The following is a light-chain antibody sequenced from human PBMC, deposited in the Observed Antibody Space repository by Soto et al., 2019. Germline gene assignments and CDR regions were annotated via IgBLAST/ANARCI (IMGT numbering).Light chain of an antibody. V-gene: IGKV3-20*01. CDR1: QSVSRNY. Sequence: EIVLTQSPGTLSLSPGERATLSCRASQSVSRNYLAWYQQKPGQAPRLLIYGASSRATDIPDRFSGSGSGTYFTLTINRMEPEDFAVFYWQQYGSGSSPPYTFGQGTRL. J-gene: IGKJ2*01. CDR3: QQYGSGSSPPYT. CDR2: GAS.